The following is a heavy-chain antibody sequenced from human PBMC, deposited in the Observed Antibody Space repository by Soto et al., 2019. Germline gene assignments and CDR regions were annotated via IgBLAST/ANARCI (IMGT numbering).Heavy chain of an antibody. CDR1: GGFISSGGYY. V-gene: IGHV4-31*03. Sequence: PSEPLSLTCTVSGGFISSGGYYWSWIRQHPGKGLEWIGYIYYSGSTYYNPSLKSRVTISVDTSKNQFSLKLSSVTAADTAVYYCARAYSNYFDYWGQGTLVTVSS. D-gene: IGHD4-4*01. J-gene: IGHJ4*02. CDR3: ARAYSNYFDY. CDR2: IYYSGST.